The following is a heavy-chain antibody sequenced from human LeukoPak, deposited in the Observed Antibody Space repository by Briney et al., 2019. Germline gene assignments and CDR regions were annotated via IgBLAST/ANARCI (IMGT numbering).Heavy chain of an antibody. V-gene: IGHV3-53*01. D-gene: IGHD6-19*01. CDR3: AREGSGGSGWFVDY. CDR1: GFTVSSNY. Sequence: GGSLRLSCAASGFTVSSNYMSWVRQALGKGLEWVSVIYSGGSTYYADSVKGRFTISRDNSKNTLYLQMNSLRAEDTAVYYCAREGSGGSGWFVDYWGQGTLVTVSS. CDR2: IYSGGST. J-gene: IGHJ4*02.